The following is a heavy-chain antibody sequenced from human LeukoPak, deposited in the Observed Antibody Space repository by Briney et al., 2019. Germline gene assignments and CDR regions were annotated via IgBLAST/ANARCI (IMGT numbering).Heavy chain of an antibody. Sequence: ASVKVSCKASGYTFTSYDINWVRQATGQGLEWVGWMSPNSDNTGYAQKFQGRVTITADESTSTAYMELSSLRSEDTAVYYCARGSGDYLPFDYWGQGTLVTVSS. J-gene: IGHJ4*02. V-gene: IGHV1-8*01. D-gene: IGHD2/OR15-2a*01. CDR3: ARGSGDYLPFDY. CDR1: GYTFTSYD. CDR2: MSPNSDNT.